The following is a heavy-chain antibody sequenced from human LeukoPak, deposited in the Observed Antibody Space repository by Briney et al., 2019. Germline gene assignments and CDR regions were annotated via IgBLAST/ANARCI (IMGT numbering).Heavy chain of an antibody. V-gene: IGHV3-64*04. CDR1: GFTFSAYP. CDR3: ARGGASELYYFDY. J-gene: IGHJ4*02. D-gene: IGHD2-15*01. CDR2: ITSDGRST. Sequence: GGSLRLSCSASGFTFSAYPMHWVRQAPGNGLEYVSAITSDGRSTYYADSVKGRFTISRDNSKNTLYLQMNSLRAEDTAVYYCARGGASELYYFDYWGQGTLVTVSS.